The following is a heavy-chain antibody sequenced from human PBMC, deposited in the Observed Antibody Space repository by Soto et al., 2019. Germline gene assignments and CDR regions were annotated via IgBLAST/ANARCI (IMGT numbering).Heavy chain of an antibody. CDR3: ARLANLIAARPVSDYYYYGMDV. Sequence: GESLKISCKGSGYSFTSYWIGWVRQMPGKGLEWMGIIYPGDSDTRYSPSFQGQVTISAYKSISTAYLQWSSLKASDTAMYYCARLANLIAARPVSDYYYYGMDVWGQGTTVTVSS. J-gene: IGHJ6*02. D-gene: IGHD6-6*01. CDR2: IYPGDSDT. V-gene: IGHV5-51*01. CDR1: GYSFTSYW.